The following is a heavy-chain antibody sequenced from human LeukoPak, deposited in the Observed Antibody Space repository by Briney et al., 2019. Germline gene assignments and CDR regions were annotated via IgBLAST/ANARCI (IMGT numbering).Heavy chain of an antibody. Sequence: GGSLRLSCAASGFTVSSNYMSWVRQAPGKGLEWVSVIYSGGGTYYADSVKGRFTISRDNSKNTLYLQMNSLRAEDTAVYYCATSVRGVIYYYGMDVWGKGTTVTVSS. J-gene: IGHJ6*04. D-gene: IGHD3-10*02. CDR3: ATSVRGVIYYYGMDV. CDR2: IYSGGGT. CDR1: GFTVSSNY. V-gene: IGHV3-53*01.